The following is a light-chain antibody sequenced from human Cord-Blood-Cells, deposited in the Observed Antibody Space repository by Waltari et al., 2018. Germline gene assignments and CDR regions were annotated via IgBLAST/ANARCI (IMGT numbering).Light chain of an antibody. CDR1: SSNTGNNA. V-gene: IGLV1-36*01. CDR3: AAWDDSLNGWV. J-gene: IGLJ3*02. Sequence: QSVLTQPPSVSEAPRQRVTISCSGSSSNTGNNAVTWYQQLPGKAPKLLIYYDDLLPSGVSDRFSGSKSGTSASLAISGLQSEDEADYYCAAWDDSLNGWVFGGGTKLTVL. CDR2: YDD.